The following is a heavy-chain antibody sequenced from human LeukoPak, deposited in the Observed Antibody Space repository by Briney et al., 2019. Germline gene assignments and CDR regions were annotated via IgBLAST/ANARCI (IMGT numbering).Heavy chain of an antibody. CDR2: IKPDGSEK. CDR3: ARGTYYYDSSGYYDFGY. V-gene: IGHV3-7*01. Sequence: GGSLRLSCAASGFTFSSYWMSWVRLAPGKGLEWVANIKPDGSEKYYVDSVKGRFTISRDNAKNSLYLQMNSLRAEDTAVYYCARGTYYYDSSGYYDFGYWGQGTLVTVSS. J-gene: IGHJ4*02. CDR1: GFTFSSYW. D-gene: IGHD3-22*01.